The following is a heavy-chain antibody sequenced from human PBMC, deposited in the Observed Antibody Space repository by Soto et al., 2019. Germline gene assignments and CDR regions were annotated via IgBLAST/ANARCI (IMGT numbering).Heavy chain of an antibody. J-gene: IGHJ4*02. CDR3: AIRGYCSGGSCYSFWYFDY. V-gene: IGHV1-3*01. CDR1: GYTFTSYA. Sequence: QVQLVQSGAEVKKPGASVKVSCKASGYTFTSYAMHWVRQAPGQRLEWMGWINAGNGNTKYSQKFQGRVTITRDTSASTAYMELSSLRSEDMAVYYCAIRGYCSGGSCYSFWYFDYWGQGTLVTVSS. D-gene: IGHD2-15*01. CDR2: INAGNGNT.